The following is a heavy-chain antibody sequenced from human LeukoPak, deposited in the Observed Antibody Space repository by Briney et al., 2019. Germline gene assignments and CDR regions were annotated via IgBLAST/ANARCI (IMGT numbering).Heavy chain of an antibody. CDR2: IYYSGST. V-gene: IGHV4-59*01. Sequence: SETLSLTCTVSGGSISSYYWSWIRQPPGKGLEWIGYIYYSGSTNYNPSLKSRVTISVDTSKNQFSLKLSSVTAADTAVYYCARRFTMVRGVIEVGIDYWGQGTLVTVSS. CDR1: GGSISSYY. D-gene: IGHD3-10*01. J-gene: IGHJ4*02. CDR3: ARRFTMVRGVIEVGIDY.